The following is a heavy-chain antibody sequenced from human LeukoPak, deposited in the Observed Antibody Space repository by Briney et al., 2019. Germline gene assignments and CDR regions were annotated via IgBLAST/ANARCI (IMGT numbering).Heavy chain of an antibody. Sequence: PGGSLRLSCAASGFTFSSYAMSWVRQAPGKGLEWVAVSSYDGDNKYYADSVKGRFTISRDISKITLYLQMNSLRPEDTAVYYCAKDKGAYGSETGFDIWGQGILVTVSS. CDR2: SSYDGDNK. D-gene: IGHD4-17*01. V-gene: IGHV3-30*18. CDR1: GFTFSSYA. CDR3: AKDKGAYGSETGFDI. J-gene: IGHJ4*02.